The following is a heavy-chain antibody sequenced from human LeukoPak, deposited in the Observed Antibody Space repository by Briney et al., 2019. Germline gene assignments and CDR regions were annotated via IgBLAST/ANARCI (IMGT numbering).Heavy chain of an antibody. CDR3: ARDQAYYYGSGSYYNYGRMDV. J-gene: IGHJ6*04. CDR2: IYYSGST. D-gene: IGHD3-10*01. V-gene: IGHV4-39*07. CDR1: GVSISSSNSY. Sequence: TSSETLSLTCTVSGVSISSSNSYWGWIRQPPGKGLEWIGSIYYSGSTYYNPSLKSRVTISVDTSKNQFSLKLSSVTAADTAVYYCARDQAYYYGSGSYYNYGRMDVWGKGTTVTVSS.